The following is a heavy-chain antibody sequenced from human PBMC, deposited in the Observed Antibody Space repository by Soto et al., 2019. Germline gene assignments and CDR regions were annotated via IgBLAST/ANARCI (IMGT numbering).Heavy chain of an antibody. J-gene: IGHJ3*02. D-gene: IGHD3-22*01. Sequence: GGSLRLSCAASGFTFSSYGMHWVRQAPGKGLEWVAVISYDGSNKYYADSVKGRFTISRDNSKNTLYLQMNSLRAEDTAVYYCAKDRLEYDSSGYYSAFDIWGQGTMVTVSS. CDR1: GFTFSSYG. CDR3: AKDRLEYDSSGYYSAFDI. V-gene: IGHV3-30*18. CDR2: ISYDGSNK.